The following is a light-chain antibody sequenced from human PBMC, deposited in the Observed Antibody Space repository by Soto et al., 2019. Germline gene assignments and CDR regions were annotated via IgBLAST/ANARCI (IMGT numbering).Light chain of an antibody. CDR1: QGISIW. V-gene: IGKV1-12*01. CDR3: QQANSFPVT. J-gene: IGKJ4*01. CDR2: AAS. Sequence: DIQMTQSPSSVFASVGDRVTITCRASQGISIWLAWYQHKPGKAPKLLIYAASSLKTGVPSRFSGSGSGREFTLTISSLQPEDFATYYCQQANSFPVTFGGGTNVEIK.